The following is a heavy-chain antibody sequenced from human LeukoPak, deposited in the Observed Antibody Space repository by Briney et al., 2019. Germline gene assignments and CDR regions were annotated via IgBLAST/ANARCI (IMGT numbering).Heavy chain of an antibody. CDR3: ARGSSSSGAFDI. D-gene: IGHD6-6*01. V-gene: IGHV4-38-2*01. J-gene: IGHJ3*02. CDR1: GGSFSGYY. Sequence: SETLSLTCAVYGGSFSGYYWGWIRQPPGKGLEWIGSIYHSGSTYYNPSLKSRVTISVDTSKNQFSLKLSSVTAADTAVYYCARGSSSSGAFDIWGQGTMVTVSS. CDR2: IYHSGST.